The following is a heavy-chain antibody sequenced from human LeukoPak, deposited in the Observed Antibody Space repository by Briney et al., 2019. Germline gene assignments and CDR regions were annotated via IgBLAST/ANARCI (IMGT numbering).Heavy chain of an antibody. V-gene: IGHV3-15*01. Sequence: GGSLRLSCAASGLTFRNAWMSWVRQAPGKGLEWVGRIKRKTDGGTTDYAAPVKGRFTISRDDSKTSLYLQMNNLKTEDTAVYYCTTDTRRVVVPKWGQGTLVTVSS. CDR1: GLTFRNAW. J-gene: IGHJ4*02. D-gene: IGHD2-15*01. CDR2: IKRKTDGGTT. CDR3: TTDTRRVVVPK.